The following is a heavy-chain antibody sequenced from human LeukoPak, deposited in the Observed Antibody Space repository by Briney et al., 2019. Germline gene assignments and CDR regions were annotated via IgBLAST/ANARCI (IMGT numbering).Heavy chain of an antibody. Sequence: ASVKVSCKASGYTFTGYYMHWVRQAPGQGLEWMGWINPNSGGTDYAQKFRGRVTMTRDTSTSTAYMDLSSLISDDTAVYYCARDREGLAHFDYWGQGTLVTVSS. J-gene: IGHJ4*02. CDR2: INPNSGGT. V-gene: IGHV1-2*02. CDR3: ARDREGLAHFDY. D-gene: IGHD3/OR15-3a*01. CDR1: GYTFTGYY.